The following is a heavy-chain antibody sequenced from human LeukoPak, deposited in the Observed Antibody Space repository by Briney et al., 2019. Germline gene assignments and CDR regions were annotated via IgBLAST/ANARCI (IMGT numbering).Heavy chain of an antibody. Sequence: PSETLSLTCAVYGGSFSVYYWSWIRHPPGKGLEWIGEINHSGSTNYNPSLKSRVTISVDTSKNQFSLKLSSVTAADTAVYYCARGRDSDYWGQGTLVTVSS. V-gene: IGHV4-34*01. CDR3: ARGRDSDY. D-gene: IGHD5-24*01. J-gene: IGHJ4*02. CDR2: INHSGST. CDR1: GGSFSVYY.